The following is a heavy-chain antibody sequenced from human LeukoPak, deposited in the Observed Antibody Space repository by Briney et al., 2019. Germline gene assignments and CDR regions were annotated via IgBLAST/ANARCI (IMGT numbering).Heavy chain of an antibody. CDR3: ARSSGPGLDY. J-gene: IGHJ4*02. V-gene: IGHV4-31*03. D-gene: IGHD3-10*01. CDR2: IYYSGST. Sequence: PSQTLSLTCTVSGGSISSGGYYWSWIRHHPRKGLEWIGYIYYSGSTYYNPSLKSRVSISVDMSKSQFSLKLSSVTAADTAVYYCARSSGPGLDYWGQGILVTVSS. CDR1: GGSISSGGYY.